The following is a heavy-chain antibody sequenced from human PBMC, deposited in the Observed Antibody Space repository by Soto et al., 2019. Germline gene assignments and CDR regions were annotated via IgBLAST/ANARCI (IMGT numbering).Heavy chain of an antibody. Sequence: GGSLRLSCAASGFSLSSHAMPWVRQAPGKGLEWVAGISFDGSGQDYADSVKGRFTISRDNSKNTLYLQMNSLRAKDTAVYYCARPQSTITMIVVVNYWGQGTLVTVSS. CDR2: ISFDGSGQ. J-gene: IGHJ4*02. CDR1: GFSLSSHA. CDR3: ARPQSTITMIVVVNY. V-gene: IGHV3-30-3*01. D-gene: IGHD3-22*01.